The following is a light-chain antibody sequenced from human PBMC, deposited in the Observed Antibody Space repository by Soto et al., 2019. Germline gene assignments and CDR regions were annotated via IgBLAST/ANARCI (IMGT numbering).Light chain of an antibody. V-gene: IGLV1-40*01. Sequence: QSVLTQPPSVSGAPGQRVTISCTGSISNIGAGYDVHWYQQLPGTAPKLLIYGNSNRPSGVPDRFSGSKSGTSASLAITGLQAEDEADYYCHSYDSSLSGSVFGGGTKVTVL. CDR3: HSYDSSLSGSV. CDR2: GNS. J-gene: IGLJ3*02. CDR1: ISNIGAGYD.